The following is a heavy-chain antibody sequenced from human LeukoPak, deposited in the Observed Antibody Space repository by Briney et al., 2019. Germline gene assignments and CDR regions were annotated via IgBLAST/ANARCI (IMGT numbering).Heavy chain of an antibody. V-gene: IGHV3-9*01. CDR2: ISWDSGSI. CDR1: GFTFDDYP. Sequence: GRSLRLSCASSGFTFDDYPMHWVRQAPGKGLEWVSGISWDSGSIAYADSVKGRLTISRDNAKNSLFLQMNSLRAEDTALYYCTKGPGDYWGQGTLVTVSS. CDR3: TKGPGDY. J-gene: IGHJ4*02.